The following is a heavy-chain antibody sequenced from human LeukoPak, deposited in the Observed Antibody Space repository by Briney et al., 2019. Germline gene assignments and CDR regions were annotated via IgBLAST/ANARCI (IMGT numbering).Heavy chain of an antibody. CDR2: IRQDEGEK. J-gene: IGHJ4*02. D-gene: IGHD3-10*01. CDR3: ARLFGELGPIDY. Sequence: PGGSLRLSCAASGFNFISHWMTWVRQAPGKGLEWVANIRQDEGEKYYADSVTGRFTISRDNAKNSLYLQMNSLRAEDTAVYYCARLFGELGPIDYWGQGTLVTVSS. CDR1: GFNFISHW. V-gene: IGHV3-7*01.